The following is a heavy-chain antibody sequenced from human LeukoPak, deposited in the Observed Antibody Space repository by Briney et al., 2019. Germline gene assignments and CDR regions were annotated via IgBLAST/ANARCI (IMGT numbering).Heavy chain of an antibody. D-gene: IGHD6-13*01. J-gene: IGHJ5*01. CDR1: GYTFTNHA. CDR3: ARPGASSPGNWFAS. V-gene: IGHV1-3*04. CDR2: INTADSNT. Sequence: ASVKVSCKASGYTFTNHAMHWVRQAPGQGLEWMGWINTADSNTKYSQKFQGRVTITKDTSASIVYLELTSLRSEDTAVYYCARPGASSPGNWFASWGQGTLVTASS.